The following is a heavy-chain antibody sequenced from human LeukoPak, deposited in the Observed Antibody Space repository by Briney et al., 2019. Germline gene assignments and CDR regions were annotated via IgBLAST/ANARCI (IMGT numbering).Heavy chain of an antibody. CDR2: IYTSGTT. J-gene: IGHJ4*02. D-gene: IGHD6-13*01. CDR3: ARFSSIAAAFDY. CDR1: GGSISSYY. Sequence: PSETLSLTCTVSGGSISSYYWTWIRQPAGKGLEWIGRIYTSGTTHYNPSLKSRVTMSVDTSKNQFSLNLSSVTAADTAVYYCARFSSIAAAFDYWGLGTLVTVSS. V-gene: IGHV4-4*07.